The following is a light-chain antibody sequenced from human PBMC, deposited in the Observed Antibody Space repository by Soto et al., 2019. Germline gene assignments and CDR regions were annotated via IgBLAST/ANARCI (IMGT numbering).Light chain of an antibody. J-gene: IGLJ2*01. CDR3: QVWDSSSDLVV. Sequence: SYELTQPPSVSVAPGQTARFTCGGNNIGSKSVHWYQQKPGQAPVLVVYDDSDRPSGIPERFSGSNSGNTATLTISRVEAGDEADYYCQVWDSSSDLVVFGGGTKVTVL. CDR2: DDS. CDR1: NIGSKS. V-gene: IGLV3-21*02.